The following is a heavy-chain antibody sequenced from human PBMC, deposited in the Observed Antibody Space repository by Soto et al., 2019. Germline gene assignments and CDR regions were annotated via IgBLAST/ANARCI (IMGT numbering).Heavy chain of an antibody. CDR2: MNPNSGNT. CDR3: ARGLSRLVDY. Sequence: QVQLVQSGAEVKNPGASVKVSCKASGYTFTSYDINWVRQATGQGLEWMGWMNPNSGNTGYAQKIKGRVTMTGNTSISTAYMEKSSMNSEGTTVYYCARGLSRLVDYWCQGTPVTVSS. CDR1: GYTFTSYD. J-gene: IGHJ4*02. V-gene: IGHV1-8*01. D-gene: IGHD3-16*01.